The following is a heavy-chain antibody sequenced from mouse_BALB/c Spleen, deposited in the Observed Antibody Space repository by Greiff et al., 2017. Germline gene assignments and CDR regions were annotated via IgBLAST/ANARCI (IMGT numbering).Heavy chain of an antibody. V-gene: IGHV2-2*02. CDR2: IWSGGST. J-gene: IGHJ2*01. CDR1: GFSLTSYG. Sequence: VKLVESGPGLVQPSQSLSITCTVSGFSLTSYGVHWVRQSPGKGLEWLGVIWSGGSTDYNAAFISRLSISKDNSKSQVFFKMNSLQANDTAIYYCARNEGTVVVFDYWGQGTTLTVSS. CDR3: ARNEGTVVVFDY. D-gene: IGHD1-1*01.